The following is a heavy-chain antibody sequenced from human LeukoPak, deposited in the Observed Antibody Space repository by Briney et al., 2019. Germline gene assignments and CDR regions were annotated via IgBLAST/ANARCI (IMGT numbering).Heavy chain of an antibody. Sequence: SETLSLTCTVSGGSISSYYWSWIRQPPGKGLEWIGYIYYSGCTNYNPSLKSRVTIPVDTSKNQSLPELSSVTAADTAVYYGARSAHSSGWYGEVYWGQGTLVTVSS. V-gene: IGHV4-59*01. CDR3: ARSAHSSGWYGEVY. D-gene: IGHD6-19*01. CDR1: GGSISSYY. J-gene: IGHJ4*02. CDR2: IYYSGCT.